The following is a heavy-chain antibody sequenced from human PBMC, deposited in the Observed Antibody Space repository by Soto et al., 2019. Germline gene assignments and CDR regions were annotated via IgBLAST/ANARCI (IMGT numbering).Heavy chain of an antibody. Sequence: PSETLSLTCTVSGGSIISYYWSWIRQPAGKGLEWIGRIYTSGSTNYNPSLKSRVTMSVDTSKNQFSLKLSSVTAADTAVYYCARDPNYYGSGSYRGYYYGMDVWGQGTTVTVSS. D-gene: IGHD3-10*01. CDR3: ARDPNYYGSGSYRGYYYGMDV. CDR1: GGSIISYY. CDR2: IYTSGST. J-gene: IGHJ6*02. V-gene: IGHV4-4*07.